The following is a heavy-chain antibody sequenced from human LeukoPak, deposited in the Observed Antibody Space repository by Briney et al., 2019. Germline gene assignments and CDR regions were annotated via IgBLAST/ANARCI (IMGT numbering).Heavy chain of an antibody. CDR1: GDSVSSNNAA. D-gene: IGHD3-16*01. CDR2: TYYRSKWYN. J-gene: IGHJ3*02. CDR3: AGQGYYWQRSRWNSAFDI. Sequence: SQTLSLTCAISGDSVSSNNAAWNWIRQSPSRGLEWLGRTYYRSKWYNDYGLSVKSRITINPETSKNQFSLQLKSVTPEDTAVYYCAGQGYYWQRSRWNSAFDIWGQGTVVTVSS. V-gene: IGHV6-1*01.